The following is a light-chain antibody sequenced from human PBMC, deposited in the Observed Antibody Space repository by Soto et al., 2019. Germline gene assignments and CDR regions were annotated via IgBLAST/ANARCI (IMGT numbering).Light chain of an antibody. V-gene: IGLV1-44*01. J-gene: IGLJ1*01. Sequence: QSVLTQPPSASGTPGQRVTISCSGSNSNIGSNTVNWYQQLPGTAPKLLIYYDNLRPSGVPDRRSGSKSGTSASLAISGLQSDDEADYSCAAWDDSLNGRVFGTGTKLTVL. CDR1: NSNIGSNT. CDR3: AAWDDSLNGRV. CDR2: YDN.